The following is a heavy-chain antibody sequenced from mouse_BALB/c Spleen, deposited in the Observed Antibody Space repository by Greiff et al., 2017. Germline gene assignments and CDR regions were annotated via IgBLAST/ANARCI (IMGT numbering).Heavy chain of an antibody. CDR1: GFTFSSYA. CDR3: ARDRGNGNDHYAMDY. Sequence: DVKLVESGGGLVKPGGSLKLSCAASGFTFSSYAMSWVRQSPEKRLEWVAEISSGGSYTYYPDTVTGRFTISRDNAKNTLYLEMSSLRSEDTAMYYCARDRGNGNDHYAMDYWGQGTSVTVSS. CDR2: ISSGGSYT. J-gene: IGHJ4*01. D-gene: IGHD2-2*01. V-gene: IGHV5-9-4*01.